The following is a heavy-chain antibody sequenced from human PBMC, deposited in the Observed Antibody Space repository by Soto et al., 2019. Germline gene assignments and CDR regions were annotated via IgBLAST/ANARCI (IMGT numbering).Heavy chain of an antibody. CDR3: ASRDPGTSVDY. CDR1: GGSFTSNNW. CDR2: IYRTGST. Sequence: SETLSLTCAVSGGSFTSNNWWTWVRQPPGQGLEWIGEIYRTGSTNYNPSLKSRVTISLDKSEKQISLKVTSLTAADTAVYYCASRDPGTSVDYWGQGTLVTVSA. D-gene: IGHD1-7*01. V-gene: IGHV4-4*02. J-gene: IGHJ4*02.